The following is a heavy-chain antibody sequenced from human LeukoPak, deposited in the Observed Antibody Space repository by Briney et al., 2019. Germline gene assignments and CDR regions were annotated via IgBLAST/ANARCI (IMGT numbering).Heavy chain of an antibody. CDR2: INNDGSST. J-gene: IGHJ4*02. CDR1: GFTFSSHW. CDR3: ARVTCSSSTSCATVDF. Sequence: GGSLRLSCAASGFTFSSHWMHWVRQAPGQGLVWVSRINNDGSSTSYADSMKGRFTISRDNAKNALYLQMNSLRAEDTAVYYCARVTCSSSTSCATVDFWGQGTLVTVSS. V-gene: IGHV3-74*01. D-gene: IGHD2-2*01.